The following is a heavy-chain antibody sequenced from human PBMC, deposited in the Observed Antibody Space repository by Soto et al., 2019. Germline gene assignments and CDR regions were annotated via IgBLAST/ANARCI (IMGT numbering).Heavy chain of an antibody. CDR1: GCTFNRYA. CDR3: AKDPEVVVTAPDY. CDR2: ISGSGATT. Sequence: WGSLRLSCAASGCTFNRYAMNWVRQAAGKGLEWVSGISGSGATTYYADSVKGPFTITRDNSKNNLYLQMNSLGAGDTAVYDCAKDPEVVVTAPDYWGQGTLVTVSS. D-gene: IGHD2-21*02. J-gene: IGHJ4*02. V-gene: IGHV3-23*01.